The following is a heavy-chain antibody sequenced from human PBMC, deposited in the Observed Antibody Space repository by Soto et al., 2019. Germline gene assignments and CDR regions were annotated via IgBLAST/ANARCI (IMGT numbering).Heavy chain of an antibody. CDR3: AKRGVDTFGLSY. J-gene: IGHJ4*02. V-gene: IGHV3-74*01. Sequence: EVQLVESGGGLVQPGGSLRLSCAASGFTFSSFWMHWVRQAPGEGLVWVSRINTDGSSTSYADSVKGRFTISRDNAKNTLYRQMNSLRVEDTAMYYCAKRGVDTFGLSYWGQGTLVTVSS. CDR2: INTDGSST. D-gene: IGHD3-16*01. CDR1: GFTFSSFW.